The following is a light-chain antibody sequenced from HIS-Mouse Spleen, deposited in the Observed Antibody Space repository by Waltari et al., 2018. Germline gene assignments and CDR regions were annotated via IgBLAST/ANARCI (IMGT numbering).Light chain of an antibody. CDR2: SNT. Sequence: QSVLTQPPSASGTPGQRVTITCSGSSPNIGSNTVNWYHQLPGTAPKLRIYSNTQRPSGCPDRCSGSKSGTSASLTISGLQSEDEADYYCAEWDDSLNGVVFGGGTKLTVL. CDR1: SPNIGSNT. V-gene: IGLV1-44*01. CDR3: AEWDDSLNGVV. J-gene: IGLJ2*01.